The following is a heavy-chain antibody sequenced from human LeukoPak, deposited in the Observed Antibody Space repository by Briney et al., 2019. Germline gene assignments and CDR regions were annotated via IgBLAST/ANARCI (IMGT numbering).Heavy chain of an antibody. CDR1: GFTFTNDF. Sequence: PGGSLRLSCAASGFTFTNDFMTWVRQAPGKGLEWVSASTGSGGTTYYADSVMGRFTISRDNSKNTLYLQMNSLRAEDTAVYYCAKLQSDGLRTYYGMDVWGQGTTVTVSS. V-gene: IGHV3-23*01. CDR2: STGSGGTT. D-gene: IGHD4-17*01. CDR3: AKLQSDGLRTYYGMDV. J-gene: IGHJ6*02.